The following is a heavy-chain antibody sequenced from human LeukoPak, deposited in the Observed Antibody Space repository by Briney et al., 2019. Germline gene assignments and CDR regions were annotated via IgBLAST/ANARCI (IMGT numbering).Heavy chain of an antibody. CDR3: ARTELRSISFDY. V-gene: IGHV4-61*01. D-gene: IGHD1-26*01. CDR1: GGSVSSGSYY. J-gene: IGHJ4*02. Sequence: PSETLSLTCTVSGGSVSSGSYYWSWIRQPPGKGLEWIGYIYYSGSTNYNPSLKSRVTISVDTSKNQFSLKLSSVTAADTAVYYCARTELRSISFDYWGQGTLVTVSS. CDR2: IYYSGST.